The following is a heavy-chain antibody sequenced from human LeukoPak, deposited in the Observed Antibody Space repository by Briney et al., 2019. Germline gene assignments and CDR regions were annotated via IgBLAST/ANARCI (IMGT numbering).Heavy chain of an antibody. Sequence: SETLSLTCAVSGGSISSSNWWSWIRQPPGKGLEWIGSIYYSGSTYYNPSLKSRVTISVDTSKNQFSLKLSSVTAADTAVYYCARDSGYSGSLGYWGQGTLVTVSS. CDR3: ARDSGYSGSLGY. CDR1: GGSISSSNW. V-gene: IGHV4-4*02. CDR2: IYYSGST. D-gene: IGHD5-12*01. J-gene: IGHJ4*02.